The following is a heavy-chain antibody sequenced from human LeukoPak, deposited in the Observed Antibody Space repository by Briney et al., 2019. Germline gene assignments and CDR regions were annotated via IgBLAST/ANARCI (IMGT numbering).Heavy chain of an antibody. V-gene: IGHV3-21*01. Sequence: GGSLRLSCAASGFTFNSYSMNWVRLAPGKGLEWVSSISDSSTYIYYADSVQGRFTISRDNAKNSVYLQMNSLRAEDTAVYHCARDQNFDFWGQGTLVTVSS. CDR1: GFTFNSYS. J-gene: IGHJ4*02. CDR3: ARDQNFDF. CDR2: ISDSSTYI.